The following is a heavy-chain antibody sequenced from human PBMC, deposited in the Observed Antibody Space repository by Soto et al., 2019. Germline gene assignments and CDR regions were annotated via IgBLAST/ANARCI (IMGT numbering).Heavy chain of an antibody. V-gene: IGHV3-66*01. J-gene: IGHJ3*02. CDR2: IYSGGST. CDR1: GFTVSSNY. CDR3: ARGGGYCSGGSCYRGAFDI. Sequence: EVQLVESGGGLVQPGGSLRLSCAASGFTVSSNYMSWVRQAPGKGLEWVSVIYSGGSTYYADSVKGRFTISRDNSKNTLYLQMNSLRADDTAVYYCARGGGYCSGGSCYRGAFDIWGQGTMVTVSS. D-gene: IGHD2-15*01.